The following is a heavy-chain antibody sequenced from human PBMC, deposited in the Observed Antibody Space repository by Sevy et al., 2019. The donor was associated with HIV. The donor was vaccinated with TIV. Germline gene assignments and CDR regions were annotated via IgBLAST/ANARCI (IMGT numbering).Heavy chain of an antibody. D-gene: IGHD6-19*01. CDR1: DFPFTNAW. CDR2: IKSKTDGGTT. Sequence: GGSLRLSCAASDFPFTNAWMNWVRQAPGKGLEWVGRIKSKTDGGTTDNAAPVKGRFTISRDDSKNTVYLEMNSLKTEDTAVYYCMDIAVAGAWDHWGQGTLVTVSS. J-gene: IGHJ4*02. CDR3: MDIAVAGAWDH. V-gene: IGHV3-15*07.